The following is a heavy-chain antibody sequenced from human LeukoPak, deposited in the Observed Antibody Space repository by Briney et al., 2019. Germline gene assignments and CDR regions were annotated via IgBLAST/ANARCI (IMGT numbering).Heavy chain of an antibody. CDR3: ARGLMVRGVIEYYYYYMDV. D-gene: IGHD3-10*01. J-gene: IGHJ6*03. CDR2: IIPIFGTA. CDR1: GGTFSSYA. Sequence: SVKVSCKASGGTFSSYAISWVRQAPGQGLEWMGGIIPIFGTANYAQKFQGRVTITADKSTSTAYMELSSLRSEDTAVYYCARGLMVRGVIEYYYYYMDVWGKGTTVTVSS. V-gene: IGHV1-69*06.